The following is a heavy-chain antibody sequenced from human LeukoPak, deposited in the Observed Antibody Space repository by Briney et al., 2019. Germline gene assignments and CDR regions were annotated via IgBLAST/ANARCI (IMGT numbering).Heavy chain of an antibody. CDR1: GFTFSSYE. CDR3: ATLISGWSLY. Sequence: GGSLRLSCAASGFTFSSYEMNWVRQAPGKGLEWVSYISSSGSTIYYADSVKGRFTISRDNAKNSLYLQMNSLRAEDTAVYYCATLISGWSLYWGQGTLVTVSS. J-gene: IGHJ4*02. CDR2: ISSSGSTI. V-gene: IGHV3-48*03. D-gene: IGHD6-19*01.